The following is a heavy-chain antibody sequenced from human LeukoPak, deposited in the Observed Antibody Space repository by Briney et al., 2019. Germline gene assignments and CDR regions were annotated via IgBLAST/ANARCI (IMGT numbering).Heavy chain of an antibody. Sequence: GGSLRLSCATSGFIFSSCAMSWVRQAPGKGLEWVSVISGSGGSTNYAESVKGRFTISRDNSKNTLYLQMNCLRVEDTAVYYCAKHRGRDGGYPFDYWGQGTLVTVSS. J-gene: IGHJ4*02. CDR2: ISGSGGST. D-gene: IGHD5-12*01. CDR1: GFIFSSCA. V-gene: IGHV3-23*01. CDR3: AKHRGRDGGYPFDY.